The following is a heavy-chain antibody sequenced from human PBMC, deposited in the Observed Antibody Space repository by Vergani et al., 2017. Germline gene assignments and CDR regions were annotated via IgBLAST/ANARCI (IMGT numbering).Heavy chain of an antibody. CDR2: IYYSGST. J-gene: IGHJ5*02. D-gene: IGHD3-10*01. Sequence: QLQLQESGPGLVKPSETLSLTCTVSGGSISSSSYYWGWIRQPPGKGLEWIGSIYYSGSTYYNPSLKSRVTISVDTSKNQFSLKLSSVTAADTAVYYCARRITMVRGPNWFDPWGQGTLVTVSS. CDR3: ARRITMVRGPNWFDP. V-gene: IGHV4-39*01. CDR1: GGSISSSSYY.